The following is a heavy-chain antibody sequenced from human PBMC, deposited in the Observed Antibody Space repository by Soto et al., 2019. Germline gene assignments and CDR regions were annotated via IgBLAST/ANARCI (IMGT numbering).Heavy chain of an antibody. CDR1: GFTFSRVS. Sequence: GGSLRLSCEASGFTFSRVSMNWVRQVPGKGPEWVAPISSGSSDTWYADSVKGRFIISRDNAQNSLFLQMNTLRPEDTAVYYCARGRWGYCTNGVCYRTPGIDYWGQGTLVTVSS. CDR2: ISSGSSDT. V-gene: IGHV3-21*04. J-gene: IGHJ4*02. D-gene: IGHD2-8*01. CDR3: ARGRWGYCTNGVCYRTPGIDY.